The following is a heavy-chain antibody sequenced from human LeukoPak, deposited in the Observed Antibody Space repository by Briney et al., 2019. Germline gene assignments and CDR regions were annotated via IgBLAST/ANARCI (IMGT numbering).Heavy chain of an antibody. D-gene: IGHD5-12*01. CDR1: GFTFSNYA. CDR3: ASDSGYDHHGLFDY. Sequence: QPGRSLRLSCAASGFTFSNYAMHWVRQAPGKGLEWVAVISYDGNNKNYADSVKGRFTISRDNSKNRLYLQMNSLRADDTAVYYCASDSGYDHHGLFDYWGQGTLVTVSS. J-gene: IGHJ4*02. V-gene: IGHV3-30*04. CDR2: ISYDGNNK.